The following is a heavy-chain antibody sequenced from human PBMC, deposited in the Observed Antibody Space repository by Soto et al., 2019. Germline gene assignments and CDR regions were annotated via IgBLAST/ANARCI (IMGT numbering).Heavy chain of an antibody. D-gene: IGHD3-9*01. CDR2: IFVSSTTI. CDR3: ARDKDWAFDY. V-gene: IGHV3-48*04. Sequence: VQLVESGGGLVQPGGSLRLSCVASGFTFSSDSMVWVRQAPGKGLEWIAYIFVSSTTIHYADSVKGRFTVSRDNTQNSLFLLMNSLRAEDTAIYYCARDKDWAFDYWGQGTQVIVSS. J-gene: IGHJ4*02. CDR1: GFTFSSDS.